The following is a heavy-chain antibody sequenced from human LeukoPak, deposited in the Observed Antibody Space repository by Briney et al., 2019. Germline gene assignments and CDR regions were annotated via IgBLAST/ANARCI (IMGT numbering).Heavy chain of an antibody. CDR3: ARAADTAMPYYYYGMDV. D-gene: IGHD5-18*01. V-gene: IGHV3-7*01. CDR1: GFTLSSYW. J-gene: IGHJ6*02. CDR2: RKQDGSEK. Sequence: GGSLRLSCAASGFTLSSYWMSWVRQAPGKGLEWVANRKQDGSEKYYVDSVKGRFTISRDNAKNSLYLQMNSLRAEDTAVYYCARAADTAMPYYYYGMDVWGQGTTVTVSS.